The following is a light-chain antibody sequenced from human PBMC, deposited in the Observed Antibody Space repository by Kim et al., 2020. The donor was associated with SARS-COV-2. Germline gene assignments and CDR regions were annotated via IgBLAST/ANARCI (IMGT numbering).Light chain of an antibody. CDR2: RNN. J-gene: IGLJ3*02. Sequence: QSVLTQPPSASGTPGQRVTISCSGSNSNIGNNYVYWYQHLPGAAPTLLIYRNNQRRSGVPDRCSGSKSGTSASLAISDLRSEDEADYYCALWDDSLNGPVFGGGTQLTVL. CDR1: NSNIGNNY. V-gene: IGLV1-47*01. CDR3: ALWDDSLNGPV.